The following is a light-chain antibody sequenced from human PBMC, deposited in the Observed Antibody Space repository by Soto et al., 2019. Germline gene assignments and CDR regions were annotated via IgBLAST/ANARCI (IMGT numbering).Light chain of an antibody. CDR1: SSDVGGYNY. Sequence: QSALTQPPSASGSPGQSVTISCTGTSSDVGGYNYVSWYQQHPGKAPKLMIYEVSKRPSGVPDRFSGSKSGNTASLPVSGLQAEDEADYYCSSYAGSNAWVFGGGTQLTVL. CDR2: EVS. CDR3: SSYAGSNAWV. J-gene: IGLJ3*02. V-gene: IGLV2-8*01.